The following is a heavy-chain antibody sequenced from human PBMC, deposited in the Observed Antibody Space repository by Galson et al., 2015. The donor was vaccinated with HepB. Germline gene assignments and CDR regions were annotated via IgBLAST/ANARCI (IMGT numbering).Heavy chain of an antibody. V-gene: IGHV3-30*04. D-gene: IGHD3-22*01. CDR2: ISYDGSNK. J-gene: IGHJ4*02. CDR3: ARDLVPSRLWAPKTYYYDSSGDYFDY. CDR1: GFTFSSYA. Sequence: SLRLSCAASGFTFSSYAMHWVRQAPGKGLEWVAVISYDGSNKYYADSVKGRFTISRDNSKNTLYLQMNSLRAEDTAVYYCARDLVPSRLWAPKTYYYDSSGDYFDYWGQGTLVTVSS.